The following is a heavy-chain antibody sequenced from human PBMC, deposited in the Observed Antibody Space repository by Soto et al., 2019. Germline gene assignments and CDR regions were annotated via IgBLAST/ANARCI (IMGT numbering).Heavy chain of an antibody. J-gene: IGHJ3*02. CDR2: ISSTSTYI. CDR3: ARDLAAIYYESSGFQGVAFDI. V-gene: IGHV3-21*01. D-gene: IGHD3-22*01. CDR1: GFTFISYT. Sequence: GSLRLSFSASGFTFISYTMNWVRQAPGKGLEWVSTISSTSTYIYYADSLKGRFTISRDNAKNSMYLQMNSLGAEDTAVYYCARDLAAIYYESSGFQGVAFDIWGQGTMVTVSS.